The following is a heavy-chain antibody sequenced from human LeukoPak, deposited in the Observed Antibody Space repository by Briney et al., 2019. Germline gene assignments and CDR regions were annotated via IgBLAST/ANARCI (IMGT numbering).Heavy chain of an antibody. D-gene: IGHD5-18*01. Sequence: SETLSLTCTVSGGSISSYYWSWIRQPPGKGLEWIGYIYYSGSTNYNPSLKSRVTISVDTSKNQFSLKLSSVTAADTAVYYCARGGGYRGAYYYYMDVWGKGTTVTVSS. CDR3: ARGGGYRGAYYYYMDV. V-gene: IGHV4-59*01. CDR1: GGSISSYY. J-gene: IGHJ6*03. CDR2: IYYSGST.